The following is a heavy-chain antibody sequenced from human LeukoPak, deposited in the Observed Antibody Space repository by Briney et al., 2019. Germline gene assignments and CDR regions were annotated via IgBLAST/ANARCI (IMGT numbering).Heavy chain of an antibody. V-gene: IGHV3-21*01. J-gene: IGHJ3*02. CDR1: GFTFSSYT. CDR2: IISSSRYI. Sequence: NPGGSLRLSCAASGFTFSSYTMNWVRQAPGKGLEWVSSIISSSRYIYYADSVKGRFTISRDNAQNSLYLQMNSLRAEDTAVYYCARKTQNAFDIWGQGTMVTVSS. CDR3: ARKTQNAFDI.